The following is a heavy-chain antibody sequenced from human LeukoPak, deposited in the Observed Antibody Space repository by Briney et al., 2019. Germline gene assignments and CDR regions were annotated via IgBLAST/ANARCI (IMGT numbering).Heavy chain of an antibody. CDR2: IQHSGST. V-gene: IGHV4-59*08. J-gene: IGHJ4*02. CDR3: VKPESRDGYTYFDY. CDR1: GGSISSYY. D-gene: IGHD5-24*01. Sequence: SETLSLTCTVSGGSISSYYWSWVRQPPGKGLEYIGYIQHSGSTNYNPSLKSRVTMSIDTSKNQFSLKLSSVAAADTAEYYCVKPESRDGYTYFDYWGQGTLVTVFS.